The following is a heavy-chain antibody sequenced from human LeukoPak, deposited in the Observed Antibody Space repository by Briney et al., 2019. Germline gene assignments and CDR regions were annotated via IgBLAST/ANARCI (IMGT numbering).Heavy chain of an antibody. J-gene: IGHJ4*02. CDR2: ISSSGSTT. CDR1: GFTFSSYE. CDR3: ARDLSSGWYLSSASYYFDY. V-gene: IGHV3-48*03. D-gene: IGHD6-19*01. Sequence: GRSLRLSCAASGFTFSSYEMNWVRQAPGKGLEWVSYISSSGSTTYYADSVKGRFTISRDNAKNSLYLQMNSLRAEDTAVYYCARDLSSGWYLSSASYYFDYWGQGTLVTVSS.